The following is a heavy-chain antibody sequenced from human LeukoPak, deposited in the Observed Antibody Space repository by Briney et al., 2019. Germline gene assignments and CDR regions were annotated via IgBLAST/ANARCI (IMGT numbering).Heavy chain of an antibody. CDR1: GFTFSSYA. J-gene: IGHJ4*02. CDR2: ISGSGGST. CDR3: AKDLEPDDILTGCGAFDY. V-gene: IGHV3-23*01. D-gene: IGHD3-9*01. Sequence: PGGSLRLSCAASGFTFSSYAMSWVRQAPGKGLEWVSAISGSGGSTYYADSVKGRFTISRDNSKNTLYLQMNSLIAEDTAVYYCAKDLEPDDILTGCGAFDYWGQGTLVTVSS.